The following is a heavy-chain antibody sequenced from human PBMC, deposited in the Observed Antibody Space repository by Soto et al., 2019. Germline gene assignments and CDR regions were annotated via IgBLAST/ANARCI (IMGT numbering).Heavy chain of an antibody. D-gene: IGHD3-22*01. CDR1: GYTFTSYA. Sequence: ASVKVSCKASGYTFTSYAIHWVRQAPGQRLEWMGWINAGNGNTKYSQKFQGRVTITRDTSASTAYMELSSLRSEDTAVYYCARGLIYDSSGYYLAYWGQGTLVTVSS. CDR2: INAGNGNT. V-gene: IGHV1-3*01. CDR3: ARGLIYDSSGYYLAY. J-gene: IGHJ4*02.